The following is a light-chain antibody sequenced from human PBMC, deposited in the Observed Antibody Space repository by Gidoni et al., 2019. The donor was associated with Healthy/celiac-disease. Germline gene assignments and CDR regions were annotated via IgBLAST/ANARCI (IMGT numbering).Light chain of an antibody. V-gene: IGKV3-11*01. J-gene: IGKJ4*01. CDR3: QQRSNWPPKLT. CDR2: DAS. CDR1: QSVSSY. Sequence: EIVLTQSPATLSLSPGERATLSCRASQSVSSYLAWYQQNPGQAPRLLIYDASNRATGIPARFSGSGSGTDFTLTISSLEPEDFAVYYCQQRSNWPPKLTFGGGTKVEIK.